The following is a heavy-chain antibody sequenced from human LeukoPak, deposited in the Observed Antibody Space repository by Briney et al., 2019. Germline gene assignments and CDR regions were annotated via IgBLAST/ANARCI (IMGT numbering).Heavy chain of an antibody. CDR2: LSYDGSNQ. CDR1: GFTFSAYP. D-gene: IGHD6-25*01. CDR3: AREYGIAAVGGLDV. Sequence: GGSLRLSCAASGFTFSAYPLHWLCQAPGKGLEWVADLSYDGSNQYYADSVKGRFTISRDTSKNVLYLQMNSLGAEDTAVYYCAREYGIAAVGGLDVWGKGITVTVSS. V-gene: IGHV3-30*04. J-gene: IGHJ6*04.